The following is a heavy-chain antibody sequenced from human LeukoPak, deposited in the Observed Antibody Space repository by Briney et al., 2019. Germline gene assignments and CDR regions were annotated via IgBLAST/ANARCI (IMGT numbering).Heavy chain of an antibody. V-gene: IGHV3-49*03. CDR3: TRGGWTVDY. CDR2: IRSKAYGGTT. CDR1: GFTFGDYA. Sequence: GGSLRFSGTTSGFTFGDYAMSWFRQAPGKGLEWVGFIRSKAYGGTTECAASVKGRFTISRDDSKNIAYLQMNSLKTEDTAVYYCTRGGWTVDYWGQGALVTVSS. D-gene: IGHD3/OR15-3a*01. J-gene: IGHJ4*02.